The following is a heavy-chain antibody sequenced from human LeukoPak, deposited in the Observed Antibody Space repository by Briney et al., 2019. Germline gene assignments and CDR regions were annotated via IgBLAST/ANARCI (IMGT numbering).Heavy chain of an antibody. V-gene: IGHV3-30*04. D-gene: IGHD6-13*01. J-gene: IGHJ4*02. CDR2: ISYDGSNK. CDR3: ARDSSSLDY. Sequence: GGSLRLSCAASGFTFSSYAMHWVRQAPGKGLEWVAVISYDGSNKYYADSVKGRFTISRDNSKNTLYLQMNSLRAEDTAVYYCARDSSSLDYWGQGTLVTVSS. CDR1: GFTFSSYA.